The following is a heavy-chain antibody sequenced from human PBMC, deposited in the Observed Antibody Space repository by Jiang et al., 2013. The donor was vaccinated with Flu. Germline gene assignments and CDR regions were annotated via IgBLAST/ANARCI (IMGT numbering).Heavy chain of an antibody. CDR3: ARVHVSGITGINWFDP. CDR1: GGTFSSYA. Sequence: GGTFSSYAISWVRQAPGQGLEWMGGIIPIFGTANYAQKFQGRVTITADESTSTAYMELSSLRSEDTAVYYCARVHVSGITGINWFDPWGQGTLVTVSS. D-gene: IGHD1-20*01. CDR2: IIPIFGTA. V-gene: IGHV1-69*01. J-gene: IGHJ5*02.